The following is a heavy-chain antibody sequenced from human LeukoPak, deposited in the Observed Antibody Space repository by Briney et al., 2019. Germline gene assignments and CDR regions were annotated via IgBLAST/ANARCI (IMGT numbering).Heavy chain of an antibody. Sequence: SETLSLTCTVSGGSISSYYWSWIRQPPGKGLEWIGYIYYSGSTNYNPSLKSRVTISVDTSKNQFSLKLSSVTAADTAVYYCARPYSSSWYALPFYWGQGTLVTVSS. CDR2: IYYSGST. CDR1: GGSISSYY. V-gene: IGHV4-59*08. D-gene: IGHD6-13*01. CDR3: ARPYSSSWYALPFY. J-gene: IGHJ4*02.